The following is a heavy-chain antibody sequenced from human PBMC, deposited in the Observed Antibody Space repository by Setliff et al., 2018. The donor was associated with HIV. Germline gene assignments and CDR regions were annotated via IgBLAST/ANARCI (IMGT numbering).Heavy chain of an antibody. J-gene: IGHJ3*02. V-gene: IGHV1-46*01. D-gene: IGHD6-13*01. CDR3: AREKVGQQLVIDAFDI. CDR2: INPSGDST. Sequence: ASVKVSCKASGNTFTSYYMHWVRQAPGQGLEWMGIINPSGDSTSYAQKFQGRVTMTRDTSTRTVYMELSSLRSEDTAVYYCAREKVGQQLVIDAFDIWGQVTMVTVSS. CDR1: GNTFTSYY.